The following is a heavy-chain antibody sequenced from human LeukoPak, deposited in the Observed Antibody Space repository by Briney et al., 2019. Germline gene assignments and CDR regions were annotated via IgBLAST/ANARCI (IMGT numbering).Heavy chain of an antibody. J-gene: IGHJ3*02. Sequence: SETLSLTCTVSGGSISSYYWSWIRQPPGKGLEWIGYIYYSGSTNYNPSLKSRVTISADTSKNQFSLKLSSLPAADPTAYYRARASLVGATTYRGNLDAFDIWGQGTMVTVSS. CDR1: GGSISSYY. D-gene: IGHD1-26*01. V-gene: IGHV4-59*01. CDR2: IYYSGST. CDR3: ARASLVGATTYRGNLDAFDI.